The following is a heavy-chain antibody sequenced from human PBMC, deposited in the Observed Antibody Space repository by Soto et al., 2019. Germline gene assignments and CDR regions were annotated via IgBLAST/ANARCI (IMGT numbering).Heavy chain of an antibody. CDR3: AGSIVVVVAATQDDNWFDP. CDR1: GGTFSSYA. V-gene: IGHV1-69*06. J-gene: IGHJ5*02. D-gene: IGHD2-15*01. Sequence: GASVKVSCKASGGTFSSYAISWVRQAPGQGLEWMGGIIPIFGTANYAQKFQGRVTITAGKSTSTAYMELSSLRSEDTAVYYCAGSIVVVVAATQDDNWFDPWGQGTLVTVSS. CDR2: IIPIFGTA.